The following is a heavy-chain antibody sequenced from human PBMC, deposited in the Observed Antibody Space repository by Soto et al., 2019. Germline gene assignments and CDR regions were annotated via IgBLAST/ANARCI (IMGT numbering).Heavy chain of an antibody. Sequence: TSETCPSPALSLETPSEVVITTGVGSASPPGKGLEWIGYIYYSGSTYYSPSLKSRVTISVDTSKNQFSLQLSSVTAADTAVYFCARGDSSGYDHSWFDSWGQGTLVTVSS. CDR3: ARGDSSGYDHSWFDS. CDR2: IYYSGST. J-gene: IGHJ5*01. CDR1: ETPSEVVITT. V-gene: IGHV4-30-4*01. D-gene: IGHD3-22*01.